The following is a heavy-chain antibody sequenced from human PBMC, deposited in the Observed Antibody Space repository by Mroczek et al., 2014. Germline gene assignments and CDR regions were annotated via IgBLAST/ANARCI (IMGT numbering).Heavy chain of an antibody. V-gene: IGHV2-5*01. CDR3: ARRSAMVTNDAFDI. Sequence: QVTLKESGPTLVRPTQTLTLTCTLSGFSFTTSGMGVGWIRQPPGTAPEWLALIYWNYKKYYSPSLKNRLTVTTDTSKNQVVLRMTNMDPVDTGTYYCARRSAMVTNDAFDIWGQGTMVTVSS. CDR1: GFSFTTSGMG. D-gene: IGHD4-17*01. J-gene: IGHJ3*02. CDR2: IYWNYKK.